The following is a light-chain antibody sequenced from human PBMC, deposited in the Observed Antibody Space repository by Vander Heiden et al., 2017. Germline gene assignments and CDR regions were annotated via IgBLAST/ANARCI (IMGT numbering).Light chain of an antibody. V-gene: IGKV1-33*01. J-gene: IGKJ5*01. CDR2: GAS. Sequence: DIQMTQYPSSLSASVGDRVTIACQASQDISNYLSWYQQKPGKAPKLLIYGASNLETGVPSMFSGSGSGTDFIFTISSLQPEDIATYYCQQYDNLPITFGQGTRLEIK. CDR1: QDISNY. CDR3: QQYDNLPIT.